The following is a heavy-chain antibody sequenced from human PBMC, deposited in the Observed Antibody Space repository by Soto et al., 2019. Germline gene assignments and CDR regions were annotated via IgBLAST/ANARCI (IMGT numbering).Heavy chain of an antibody. CDR1: GFTFSNAW. V-gene: IGHV3-15*01. J-gene: IGHJ4*02. CDR3: TTDVPINKY. CDR2: IKSYTNGGTT. D-gene: IGHD6-6*01. Sequence: PGGSLRLSCAASGFTFSNAWMSWVRQAPGKGLEWVGRIKSYTNGGTTDYAAPVKGRFAISRDDSKNTLYLQMNSLKTEDAGVYSCTTDVPINKYWGQGTLVPASP.